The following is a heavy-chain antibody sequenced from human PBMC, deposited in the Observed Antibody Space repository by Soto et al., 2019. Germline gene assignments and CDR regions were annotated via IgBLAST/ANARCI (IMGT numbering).Heavy chain of an antibody. J-gene: IGHJ4*02. CDR1: GYTFTGYY. Sequence: ASVKVSCKASGYTFTGYYMHWLRQAPGQGLEWMGWINPNSGGTNYAQKFQGWVTMTRDTSISTAYMELSRLRSDDTAVYYCARTHGSFGHSYEHFDYWGQGTLVTVSS. CDR2: INPNSGGT. D-gene: IGHD3-22*01. CDR3: ARTHGSFGHSYEHFDY. V-gene: IGHV1-2*04.